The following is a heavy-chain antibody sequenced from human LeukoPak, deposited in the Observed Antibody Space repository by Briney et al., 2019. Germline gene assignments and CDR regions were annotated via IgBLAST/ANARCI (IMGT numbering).Heavy chain of an antibody. D-gene: IGHD1-26*01. Sequence: GGSLRLSCAASGFTFSDYYMSWVRQAPGKGLEWVASIKHDGSEKDYVDSVKGRFTISRDNAKNSLSLQLNSLRAEDTAVYYCARVILSGSYQNYYYYFGMDVWGQGTTVTVSS. J-gene: IGHJ6*02. CDR2: IKHDGSEK. CDR1: GFTFSDYY. CDR3: ARVILSGSYQNYYYYFGMDV. V-gene: IGHV3-7*01.